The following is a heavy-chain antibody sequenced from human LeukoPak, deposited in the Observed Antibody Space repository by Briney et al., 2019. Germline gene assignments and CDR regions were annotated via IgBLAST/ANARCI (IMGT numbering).Heavy chain of an antibody. CDR3: ARRQGCSSTSCPPDY. D-gene: IGHD2-2*01. CDR1: GSSFTTYW. V-gene: IGHV5-51*01. CDR2: IYPGDSDT. Sequence: GESLKISCRGSGSSFTTYWIGWVRQLPGKGLEWMGIIYPGDSDTRYTPSFQGQVTLSADKSINTAYLQWSSLKASDTAMYYCARRQGCSSTSCPPDYWGQGTLVTVSP. J-gene: IGHJ4*02.